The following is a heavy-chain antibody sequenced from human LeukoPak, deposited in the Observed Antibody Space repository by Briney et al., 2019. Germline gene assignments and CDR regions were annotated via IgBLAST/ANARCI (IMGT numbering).Heavy chain of an antibody. CDR1: GFTLSSYS. CDR2: ISSSSSYI. CDR3: ATVGYYDSSGYSDAFDI. V-gene: IGHV3-21*01. Sequence: GGSLRLSCAASGFTLSSYSMNWVRQAPGKGLEWVSSISSSSSYIYYADSVKGRFTISRDNAKNSLYLQMNSLRAEDTAVYYCATVGYYDSSGYSDAFDIWGQGTMVTVSS. J-gene: IGHJ3*02. D-gene: IGHD3-22*01.